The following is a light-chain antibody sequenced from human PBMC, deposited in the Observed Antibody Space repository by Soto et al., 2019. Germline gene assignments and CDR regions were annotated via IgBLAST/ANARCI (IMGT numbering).Light chain of an antibody. Sequence: QSVLTQPPSVSGAPGQRVTISCTGSSSNIGAGYDVHWYQQFPGTAPKLLIYGNSNRPSGVPDRFSGSKSGTSASLALTGLQAEDEADYYCQSYDSSLSGVVFGGGTKVTVL. J-gene: IGLJ2*01. V-gene: IGLV1-40*01. CDR3: QSYDSSLSGVV. CDR1: SSNIGAGYD. CDR2: GNS.